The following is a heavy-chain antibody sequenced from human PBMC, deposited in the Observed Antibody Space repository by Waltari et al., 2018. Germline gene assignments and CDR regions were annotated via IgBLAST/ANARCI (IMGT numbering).Heavy chain of an antibody. CDR3: ARDGPALGAHEFAFDI. CDR2: SSAYNGNT. D-gene: IGHD3-16*01. CDR1: GYTFTSYG. J-gene: IGHJ3*02. Sequence: QVQLVQSGAEVKKPGASVKVSCKASGYTFTSYGISWVRQAPGQGLEWMGWSSAYNGNTNYAQKHQGRVTMTTDTSASTAYMELRSLRSDDTAVYYCARDGPALGAHEFAFDIWGQGTMVTVSS. V-gene: IGHV1-18*01.